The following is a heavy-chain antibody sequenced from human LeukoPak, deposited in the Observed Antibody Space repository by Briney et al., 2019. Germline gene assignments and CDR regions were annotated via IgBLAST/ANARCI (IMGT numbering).Heavy chain of an antibody. J-gene: IGHJ6*02. V-gene: IGHV3-48*04. Sequence: GGSLRLSCAASGSTFSSHTMNWVRQAPGKGLEWVSYISSSGSTIYYADSVKGRFTISRDNAKNSLYLQMNSLRAEDTAVYYCASSQAPTAYGMDVWGQGTTVTVSS. CDR2: ISSSGSTI. CDR3: ASSQAPTAYGMDV. CDR1: GSTFSSHT.